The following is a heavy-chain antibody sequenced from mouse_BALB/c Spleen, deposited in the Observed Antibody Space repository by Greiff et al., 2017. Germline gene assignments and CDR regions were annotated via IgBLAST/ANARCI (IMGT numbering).Heavy chain of an antibody. CDR2: IWAGGST. V-gene: IGHV2-9*02. Sequence: VKLMESGPGLVAPSQSLSITCTVSGFSLTSYGVHWVRQPPGKGLGWLGVIWAGGSTNYNSALMSRLSISKDNSKSQVFLKMNSLQTDDTAMYYCARDGGDGYYPFAYWGQGTLVTVSA. D-gene: IGHD2-3*01. CDR3: ARDGGDGYYPFAY. CDR1: GFSLTSYG. J-gene: IGHJ3*01.